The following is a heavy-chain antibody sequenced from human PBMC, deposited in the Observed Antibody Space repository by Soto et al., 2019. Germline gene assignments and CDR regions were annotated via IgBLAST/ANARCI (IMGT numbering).Heavy chain of an antibody. J-gene: IGHJ4*02. D-gene: IGHD3-10*01. CDR2: ISAYNGNT. CDR1: GYTFTSYG. Sequence: QVQLVQSGAEVKKPGASVKVSCKASGYTFTSYGISWVRQAPGQGLEWMGWISAYNGNTNYAQKLQGRVTMTTDTPTSTAYRELRSRRSDDTAVDYGARDKGEGSGSYYGYWGQGTLVTVSS. V-gene: IGHV1-18*01. CDR3: ARDKGEGSGSYYGY.